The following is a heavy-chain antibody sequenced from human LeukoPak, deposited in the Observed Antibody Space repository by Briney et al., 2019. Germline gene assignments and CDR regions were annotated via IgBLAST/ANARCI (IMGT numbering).Heavy chain of an antibody. V-gene: IGHV4-59*01. CDR1: GDSISTYY. CDR3: ARGRSSMVRGYYYYYMDV. D-gene: IGHD3-10*01. Sequence: SETLSLTCTVSGDSISTYYWSWIRQPPRQGLDWIGYIYYRVTSDYNPSLKSRVTMSVDMSTRQISLKLSSVTAADTAVYYCARGRSSMVRGYYYYYMDVWGKGTTVTISS. CDR2: IYYRVTS. J-gene: IGHJ6*03.